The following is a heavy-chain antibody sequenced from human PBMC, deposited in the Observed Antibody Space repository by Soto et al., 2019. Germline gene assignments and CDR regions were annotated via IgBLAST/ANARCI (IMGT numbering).Heavy chain of an antibody. D-gene: IGHD6-13*01. Sequence: HPGGSLRLSCAASGFTFSSYGMHWVRQAPGKGLEWAAVIWYDGSNTYYADSVKGRFTISRDNSKNTVFLQMNSLRAEDTAVYYCAKKGLSDSPSAIDSWGQGTLVTVSS. CDR3: AKKGLSDSPSAIDS. V-gene: IGHV3-33*06. J-gene: IGHJ4*02. CDR2: IWYDGSNT. CDR1: GFTFSSYG.